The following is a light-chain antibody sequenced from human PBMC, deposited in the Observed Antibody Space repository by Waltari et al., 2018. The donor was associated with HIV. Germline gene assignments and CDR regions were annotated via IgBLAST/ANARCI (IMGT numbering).Light chain of an antibody. CDR1: QSIASQ. CDR3: QQRYNWPLT. J-gene: IGKJ4*01. Sequence: EIVLPQSPVTLSLSPGQRAPLSCRASQSIASQLAWYQQKPGQSPRLLVYDTSNRATGIPARFSGSGSGTDFTLAISSLEPEDFAVYYCQQRYNWPLTFGGGTKVEIK. V-gene: IGKV3-11*01. CDR2: DTS.